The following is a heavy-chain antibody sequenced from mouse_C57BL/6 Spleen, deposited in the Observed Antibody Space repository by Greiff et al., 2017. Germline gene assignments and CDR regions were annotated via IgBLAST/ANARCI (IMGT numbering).Heavy chain of an antibody. CDR1: GFTFSSYA. Sequence: DVQLQESGGGLVKPGGSLKLSCAASGFTFSSYAMSWVRQTPEKRLEWVATISDGGSYTYYPDNVKGRFTISRDNAKNNLYLQMSHLKSEDTAMYYCAREGLRRGYFDYWGQGTTLTVSS. J-gene: IGHJ2*01. V-gene: IGHV5-4*01. CDR3: AREGLRRGYFDY. CDR2: ISDGGSYT. D-gene: IGHD2-2*01.